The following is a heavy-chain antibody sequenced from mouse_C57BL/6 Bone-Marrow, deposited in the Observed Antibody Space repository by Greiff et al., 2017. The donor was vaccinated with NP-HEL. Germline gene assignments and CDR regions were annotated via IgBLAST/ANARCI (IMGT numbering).Heavy chain of an antibody. J-gene: IGHJ2*01. CDR3: ARMNWGGVATPDY. V-gene: IGHV8-8*01. Sequence: QVTLRVSGPGILQPSQTLSLTCSFSGFSLSTFGMGVGWIRQPSGKGLEWLAHIWWDDDKYYNPALKSRLTISKDTSKTQVFLKIANVDTADTATDYCARMNWGGVATPDYWGQGTTLTVSS. CDR2: IWWDDDK. CDR1: GFSLSTFGMG. D-gene: IGHD1-1*01.